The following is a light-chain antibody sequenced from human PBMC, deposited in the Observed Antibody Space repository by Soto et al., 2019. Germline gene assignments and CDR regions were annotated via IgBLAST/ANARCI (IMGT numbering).Light chain of an antibody. CDR3: QQYNNWPYT. Sequence: EIVMTQSPATLSVSPGERATLSCRASQSVSSNLAWYQHKPGQAPRLLIYDAYTRATGIPARFSGSGSGTEFTLTITSLQSEDFAVYYCQQYNNWPYTFSQGTKLEIK. V-gene: IGKV3-15*01. J-gene: IGKJ2*01. CDR1: QSVSSN. CDR2: DAY.